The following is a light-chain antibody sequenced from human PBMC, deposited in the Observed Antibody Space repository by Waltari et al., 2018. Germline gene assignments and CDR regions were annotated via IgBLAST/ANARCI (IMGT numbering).Light chain of an antibody. CDR1: QSVSSSY. Sequence: SRRASQSVSSSYLAWYQQKPGQAPRLLIYGASSRATGIPDRFSGSGSGTDFTLTISRLEPEDFAVYYCQQYGSSPLTFGQGTKVEIK. CDR3: QQYGSSPLT. V-gene: IGKV3-20*01. CDR2: GAS. J-gene: IGKJ1*01.